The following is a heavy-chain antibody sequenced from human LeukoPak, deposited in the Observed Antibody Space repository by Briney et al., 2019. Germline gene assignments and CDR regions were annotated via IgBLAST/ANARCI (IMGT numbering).Heavy chain of an antibody. V-gene: IGHV1-2*02. CDR1: GFTFTGYY. D-gene: IGHD3-3*01. J-gene: IGHJ4*02. Sequence: GASVKVSCKASGFTFTGYYMHWVRQAPGQGLEWMGWINPNSGGTNYAQKFQGRVTMSRDTSISTAYMELSRLRSDDTAVYYCAPAEWLLYFLYWGQGTLVTVSS. CDR3: APAEWLLYFLY. CDR2: INPNSGGT.